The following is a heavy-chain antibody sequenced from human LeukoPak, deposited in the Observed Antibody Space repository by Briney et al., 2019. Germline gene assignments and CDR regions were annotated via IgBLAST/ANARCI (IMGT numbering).Heavy chain of an antibody. CDR1: GFTFSSHA. V-gene: IGHV3-48*03. J-gene: IGHJ6*04. D-gene: IGHD3-10*02. Sequence: GGSLRLSCAASGFTFSSHAMHWVRQAPGKGLEWVSYISSSGSTIYYADSVKGRFTISRDNAKNSLYLQMNSLRAEDTAVYYCAELGITMIGGVWGKGTTVTISS. CDR3: AELGITMIGGV. CDR2: ISSSGSTI.